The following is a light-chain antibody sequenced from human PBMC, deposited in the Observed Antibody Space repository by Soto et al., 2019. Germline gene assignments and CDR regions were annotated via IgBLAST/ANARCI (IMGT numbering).Light chain of an antibody. CDR1: QFISNY. Sequence: DIQMTQSPSSLSASVGDRVTFTCRASQFISNYLNWYQQKPGKAPQLLIYAASHLRRGVPSRFSGSASGTDFTLTISRLQPEDFATYYCQQSYSASTFGQGTRLEIK. CDR2: AAS. V-gene: IGKV1-39*01. J-gene: IGKJ2*01. CDR3: QQSYSAST.